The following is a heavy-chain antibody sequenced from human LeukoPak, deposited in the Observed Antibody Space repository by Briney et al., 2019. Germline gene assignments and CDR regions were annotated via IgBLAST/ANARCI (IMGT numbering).Heavy chain of an antibody. V-gene: IGHV3-48*01. J-gene: IGHJ4*02. CDR1: GFTFSNAW. D-gene: IGHD6-19*01. CDR3: ARQQWLADY. Sequence: PGGSLRLSCAASGFTFSNAWMSWVRQAPGKGLEWVSYISSSSSTIYYADSVKGRFTISRDNAKNSLYLQMNSLRAEDTAVYCARQQWLADYWGQGTLVTVSS. CDR2: ISSSSSTI.